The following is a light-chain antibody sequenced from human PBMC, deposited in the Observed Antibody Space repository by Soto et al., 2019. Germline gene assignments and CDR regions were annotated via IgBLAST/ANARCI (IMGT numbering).Light chain of an antibody. CDR2: GAS. V-gene: IGKV3-20*01. J-gene: IGKJ3*01. CDR3: QPYGDSLPVT. CDR1: QSVSNSN. Sequence: EFVLTQSPGTLSLSPGERATLSCRASQSVSNSNLAWYQQKPGQAPRPLIYGASNRATGVPDRFSGSESGTDFTLTISRLEPEDCAVYYCQPYGDSLPVTFGPGNKVESK.